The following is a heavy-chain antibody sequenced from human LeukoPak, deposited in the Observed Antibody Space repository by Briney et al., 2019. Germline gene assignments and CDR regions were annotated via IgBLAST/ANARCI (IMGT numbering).Heavy chain of an antibody. CDR1: GFTVSSDY. CDR2: IYSGGST. Sequence: PGGSLRLSCAASGFTVSSDYMSWVRQAPGKGLEWVSVIYSGGSTYYADSVKGRFTISRDNSKNTLYLQTNSLRAEDTAVYYCAKEHYDGFDYWGQGTLVTVSS. J-gene: IGHJ4*02. V-gene: IGHV3-53*01. CDR3: AKEHYDGFDY. D-gene: IGHD3-22*01.